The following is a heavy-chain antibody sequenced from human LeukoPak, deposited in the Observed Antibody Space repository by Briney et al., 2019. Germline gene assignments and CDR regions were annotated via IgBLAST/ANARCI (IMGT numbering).Heavy chain of an antibody. CDR3: AKDGGTHFDH. CDR2: ISSSGTTI. Sequence: GGSLRLSCAASGFTFSGYNMNWVRQAPGKGLEWVSYISSSGTTISYAQSVKGRFTITRDNAQNSLTLHMNTLRADDTAVYYCAKDGGTHFDHWGQGTLVTVSS. D-gene: IGHD1-26*01. V-gene: IGHV3-48*01. J-gene: IGHJ4*02. CDR1: GFTFSGYN.